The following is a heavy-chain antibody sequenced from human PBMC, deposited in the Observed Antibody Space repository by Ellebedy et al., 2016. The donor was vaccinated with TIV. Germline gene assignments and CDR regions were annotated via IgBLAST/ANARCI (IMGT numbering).Heavy chain of an antibody. CDR3: ARVGCSDASCYYYDYYYMDV. D-gene: IGHD2-15*01. J-gene: IGHJ6*03. Sequence: GESLKIPCAASGFTFSTYSMYWVRQAPGKGLVWVSRISNTGGSKTYADSVKGRFTISRDNAKNTLYLQMNALSAEETAVYYCARVGCSDASCYYYDYYYMDVWGKGTAVTVSS. CDR1: GFTFSTYS. V-gene: IGHV3-74*01. CDR2: ISNTGGSK.